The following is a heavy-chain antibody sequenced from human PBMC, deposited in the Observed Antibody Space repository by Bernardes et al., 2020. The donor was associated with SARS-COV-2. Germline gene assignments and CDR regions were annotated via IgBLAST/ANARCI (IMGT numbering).Heavy chain of an antibody. CDR2: IIPIFGTA. CDR1: RDTFSSYA. D-gene: IGHD4-17*01. V-gene: IGHV1-69*06. Sequence: SVKVSCKASRDTFSSYAISWVRQAPGQGLEWMGRIIPIFGTANYAQKFQGRVTITADTSTSTAYMELSSLRSEDTAVYYCARDGSRYVDYVHGDYWGQGMLVTVSS. J-gene: IGHJ4*02. CDR3: ARDGSRYVDYVHGDY.